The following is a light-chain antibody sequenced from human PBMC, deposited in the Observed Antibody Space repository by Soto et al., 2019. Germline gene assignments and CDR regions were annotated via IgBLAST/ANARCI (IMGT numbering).Light chain of an antibody. CDR2: DAS. Sequence: EIVMTQSPATLCVSPGERVTLSCRASQNLNNNLAWYRPKSGQVPRLLIYDASTRATGAPARFSGSGSGTDFTLTLSSLQSEDFSVYDCQPLNYWPRITFGQGTRLEI. CDR1: QNLNNN. V-gene: IGKV3-15*01. CDR3: QPLNYWPRIT. J-gene: IGKJ5*01.